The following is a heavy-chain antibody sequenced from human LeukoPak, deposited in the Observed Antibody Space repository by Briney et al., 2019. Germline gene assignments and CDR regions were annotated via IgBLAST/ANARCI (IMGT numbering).Heavy chain of an antibody. CDR2: IKQDGSEK. Sequence: PGGSLRLSCAASGFTVSSNYMSWVRQAPGKGLEWVANIKQDGSEKYYVDSVKGRFTISRDNAKNSLYLQMNSLRAEDTAVYYCAKVTYYDFWSGPADYYMDVWGKGTTVTVSS. J-gene: IGHJ6*03. CDR1: GFTVSSNY. D-gene: IGHD3-3*01. CDR3: AKVTYYDFWSGPADYYMDV. V-gene: IGHV3-7*01.